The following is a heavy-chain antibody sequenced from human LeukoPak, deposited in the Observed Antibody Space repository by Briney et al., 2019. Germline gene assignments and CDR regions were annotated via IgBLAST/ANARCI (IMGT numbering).Heavy chain of an antibody. CDR1: GGSISSYY. CDR2: IYYSGST. D-gene: IGHD6-6*01. Sequence: SETLSLTCTVSGGSISSYYWSWIRQPPGKGLEWIGYIYYSGSTNYNPSLKSRVTISVDTSKNQFSLKLSSVTAADTAVYYCARLYSSSSGFDYWGQGTLATVSS. J-gene: IGHJ4*02. V-gene: IGHV4-59*01. CDR3: ARLYSSSSGFDY.